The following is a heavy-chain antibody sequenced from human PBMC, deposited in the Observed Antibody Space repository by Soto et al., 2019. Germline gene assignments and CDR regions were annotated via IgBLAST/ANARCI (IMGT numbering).Heavy chain of an antibody. CDR2: ISGSGGST. Sequence: GGSLRLSCAASGFTFSSYAMSWVRQAPGKGLEWVPAISGSGGSTYYADSVKGRFTISRDNSKNTLYLQMNSLRAEDTAVYYCASSFSGGSCYPTFAVRFYYYGMDVWGQGTTVTVSS. CDR3: ASSFSGGSCYPTFAVRFYYYGMDV. V-gene: IGHV3-23*01. D-gene: IGHD2-15*01. J-gene: IGHJ6*02. CDR1: GFTFSSYA.